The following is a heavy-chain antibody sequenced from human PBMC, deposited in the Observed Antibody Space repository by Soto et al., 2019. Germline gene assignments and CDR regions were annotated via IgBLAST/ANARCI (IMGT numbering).Heavy chain of an antibody. CDR3: AAQWRANNPFDY. D-gene: IGHD6-19*01. Sequence: GGSLRLSFGASGITFSTFWMSWVRKGPGKGRGWVAKTILDGTVTYSVGPFKGRFPIFRASAKTPLNLRMTSLRAEDTPVYSCAAQWRANNPFDYWGQGTLVTVSS. J-gene: IGHJ4*02. CDR2: TILDGTVT. CDR1: GITFSTFW. V-gene: IGHV3-7*01.